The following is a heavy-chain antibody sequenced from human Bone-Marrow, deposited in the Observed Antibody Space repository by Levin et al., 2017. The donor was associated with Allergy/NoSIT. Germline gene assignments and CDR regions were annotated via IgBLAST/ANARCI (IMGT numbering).Heavy chain of an antibody. CDR3: ARRHYGDYVSDY. D-gene: IGHD4-17*01. Sequence: GESLKISCAASGFTFSDYYMSWIRQAPGKGLEWVSYISSSGSTIYYADSVKGRFTISRDNAKNSLYLQMNSLRAEDTAVYYCARRHYGDYVSDYWGQGTLVTVSS. CDR2: ISSSGSTI. V-gene: IGHV3-11*01. CDR1: GFTFSDYY. J-gene: IGHJ4*02.